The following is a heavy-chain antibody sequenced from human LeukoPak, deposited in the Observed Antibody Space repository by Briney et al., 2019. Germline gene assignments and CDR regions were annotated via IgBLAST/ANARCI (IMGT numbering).Heavy chain of an antibody. Sequence: GGSLRLSCAASGFTFSNYGLSWVRQAPGKGLEWVSGIGSSGSTTYYADPVKGRFTISRDNSKNTLYLQMNSLRAEDTAVYYCAKLGVGVTVTGLRYFNYWGQGTLVTVSS. D-gene: IGHD6-19*01. CDR3: AKLGVGVTVTGLRYFNY. CDR1: GFTFSNYG. V-gene: IGHV3-23*01. J-gene: IGHJ4*02. CDR2: IGSSGSTT.